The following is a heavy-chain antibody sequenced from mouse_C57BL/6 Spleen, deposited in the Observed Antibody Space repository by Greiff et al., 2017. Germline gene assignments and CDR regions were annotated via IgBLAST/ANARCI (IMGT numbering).Heavy chain of an antibody. CDR2: ISSGGSYT. D-gene: IGHD2-4*01. J-gene: IGHJ3*01. V-gene: IGHV5-6*01. CDR1: GFTFSSYG. CDR3: SRHYYYDEGAWFAY. Sequence: EVHLVASGGDLVKPGGSLKLSCAASGFTFSSYGMSWVRQTPDQRLEWVATISSGGSYTYYPDSVKGRFTLSRDNAKNTLYQQMSSLKSEDTAMYYFSRHYYYDEGAWFAYWGQGTLVTVSA.